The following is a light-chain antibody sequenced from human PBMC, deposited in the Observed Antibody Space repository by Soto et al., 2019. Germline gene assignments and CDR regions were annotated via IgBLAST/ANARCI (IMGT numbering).Light chain of an antibody. Sequence: QSALTQPPSASGSPGQSVAISCTGTSSDVGGYNYVSWYQQHPGKAPKLIIYEVTKRPSGVPDRFSGSKSGNTASLTVSGLQAEDEANYYCSSYAGINNLVFGGGTKVT. CDR1: SSDVGGYNY. J-gene: IGLJ3*02. CDR2: EVT. V-gene: IGLV2-8*01. CDR3: SSYAGINNLV.